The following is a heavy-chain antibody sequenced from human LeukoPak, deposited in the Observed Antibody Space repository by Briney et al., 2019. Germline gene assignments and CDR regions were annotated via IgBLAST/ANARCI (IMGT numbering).Heavy chain of an antibody. J-gene: IGHJ4*02. CDR1: GLTFSDYY. CDR3: ARLGSIAAAGTSDY. CDR2: ISSTSSYI. D-gene: IGHD6-13*01. Sequence: PGGSLRLSCAASGLTFSDYYMSWLRQAPGKGLEGVSYISSTSSYINYADSVKGRFTISRDNAKNSLYLQMNSLRGEDTAVYYCARLGSIAAAGTSDYWGQGTLVTVPS. V-gene: IGHV3-11*06.